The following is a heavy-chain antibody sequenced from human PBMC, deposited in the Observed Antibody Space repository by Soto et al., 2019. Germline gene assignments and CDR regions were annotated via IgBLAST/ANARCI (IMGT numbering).Heavy chain of an antibody. V-gene: IGHV3-30*03. CDR1: GFTFSSYG. CDR3: ASPMRIFGVVIPDAFDI. D-gene: IGHD3-3*01. J-gene: IGHJ3*02. CDR2: ISYDGSNK. Sequence: GGSLRLSCAASGFTFSSYGMHWVRQAPGKGLEWVAVISYDGSNKYYADSVKGRFTISRDNSKNTLYLQMNSLRAEDTAVYYCASPMRIFGVVIPDAFDIWGQGTMVTVSS.